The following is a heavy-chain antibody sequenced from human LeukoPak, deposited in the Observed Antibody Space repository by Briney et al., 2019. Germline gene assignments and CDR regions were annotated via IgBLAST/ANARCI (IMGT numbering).Heavy chain of an antibody. J-gene: IGHJ6*03. Sequence: GGSLRLSCAASGFTFSSYGMIWVRQAPGKGLEWVSGISSGGGSIYYADSVKGRFTISRDNSKNTLDLQVNSLRAEDTAVYYCAKGRAAGTYDMDVWGKGTTVPVSS. CDR2: ISSGGGSI. CDR3: AKGRAAGTYDMDV. CDR1: GFTFSSYG. D-gene: IGHD5-24*01. V-gene: IGHV3-23*01.